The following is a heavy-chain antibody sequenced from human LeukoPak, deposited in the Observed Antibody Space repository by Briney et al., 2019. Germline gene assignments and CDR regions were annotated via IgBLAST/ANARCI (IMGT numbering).Heavy chain of an antibody. J-gene: IGHJ4*02. D-gene: IGHD3-3*01. CDR2: FDPEDGET. Sequence: ASVKVSCKVSGYTLTELSMHWVRQAPGKGLEWMGGFDPEDGETIYAQKFQGRVTMTEDTSTDTAYMELISLRSEDTAVYYCATGVRFLEWLLDDQGYFDYWGQGTLVTVSS. CDR3: ATGVRFLEWLLDDQGYFDY. V-gene: IGHV1-24*01. CDR1: GYTLTELS.